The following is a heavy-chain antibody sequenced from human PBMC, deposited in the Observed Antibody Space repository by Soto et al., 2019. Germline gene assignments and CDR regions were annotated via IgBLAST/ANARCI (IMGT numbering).Heavy chain of an antibody. J-gene: IGHJ4*02. D-gene: IGHD3-10*01. CDR2: ISSSSSYI. Sequence: EVQLVESGGGLVKPGGSLRLSCAASGFTFSSYSMNWVRQAPGKGLEWVSSISSSSSYIYYADSVKGRFTISRDNGKNSLYLQMNSLRAEDTAVYYCARETYYYGSGNLGYWGQGTLVTVSS. CDR3: ARETYYYGSGNLGY. CDR1: GFTFSSYS. V-gene: IGHV3-21*01.